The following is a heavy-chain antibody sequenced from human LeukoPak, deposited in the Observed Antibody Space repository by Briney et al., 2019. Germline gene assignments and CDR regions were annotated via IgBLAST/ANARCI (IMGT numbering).Heavy chain of an antibody. Sequence: GGSLRLSCAASGFNFNNYWMSWLRQAPGKGLEWVASINHNGNVNYYVDSVKGRFTIPRDNAKNSLYLQMSNLRAEDTAVYFCARGGGLDVWGQGATVTVSS. V-gene: IGHV3-7*03. CDR2: INHNGNVN. D-gene: IGHD3-16*01. J-gene: IGHJ6*02. CDR1: GFNFNNYW. CDR3: ARGGGLDV.